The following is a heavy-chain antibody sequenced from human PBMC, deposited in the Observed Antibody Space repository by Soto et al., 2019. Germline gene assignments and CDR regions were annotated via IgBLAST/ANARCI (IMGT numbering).Heavy chain of an antibody. CDR2: IYYSGST. Sequence: QVQLQESGPGLVKPSQTLSLTCTVSGGSISSGGFYWSWVRQHPGKGLEWIGYIYYSGSTYYNPSLESRLTISLDTSKNQFSLKLSSVTAADTAVYYCARGLYTSSTSYFDYWDQGTLVTVSS. V-gene: IGHV4-31*03. D-gene: IGHD6-6*01. J-gene: IGHJ4*02. CDR3: ARGLYTSSTSYFDY. CDR1: GGSISSGGFY.